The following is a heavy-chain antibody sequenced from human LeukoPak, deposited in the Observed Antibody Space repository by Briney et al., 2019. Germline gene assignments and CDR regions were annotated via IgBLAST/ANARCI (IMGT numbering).Heavy chain of an antibody. J-gene: IGHJ4*02. CDR1: GFTFSSYA. V-gene: IGHV3-23*01. CDR3: AKGSRVVVAADFDY. CDR2: ISGSGGST. Sequence: GGSLRLSCAASGFTFSSYAMSWVRQAPGKGLEWVSAISGSGGSTYYAGSVKGRFTISRDNSKNTLYLQMNSLRAEDTAVYYCAKGSRVVVAADFDYWAREPWSPSPQ. D-gene: IGHD2-15*01.